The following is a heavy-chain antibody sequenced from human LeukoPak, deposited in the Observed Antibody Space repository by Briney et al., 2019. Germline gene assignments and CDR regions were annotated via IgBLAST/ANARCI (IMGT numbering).Heavy chain of an antibody. Sequence: TGGSLRLSCAASGFSFSSNWMHWVSQAPGKGLVWVSRVNSDGSGTSYADSVKGRFTISRDNAKNTLYLQMNSLRAEDTAVYYCATSLGPLTDYWGQGTLVTVSS. CDR3: ATSLGPLTDY. CDR1: GFSFSSNW. D-gene: IGHD7-27*01. J-gene: IGHJ4*02. V-gene: IGHV3-74*01. CDR2: VNSDGSGT.